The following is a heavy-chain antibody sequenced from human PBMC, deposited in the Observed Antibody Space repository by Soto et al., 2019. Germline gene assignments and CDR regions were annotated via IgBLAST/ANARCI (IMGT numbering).Heavy chain of an antibody. CDR3: ARFVGKGNIDY. Sequence: QVQLQESGPGLVKPSQTLSLTCTVSGGSISSGGYYWSWIRQHPGKGLEWIGYIYYGGSTYYNPSLKSRVTMSVDTSKNQFSLKLSSVTAADTAVYYCARFVGKGNIDYWGQGTLVTVSS. CDR2: IYYGGST. D-gene: IGHD4-4*01. CDR1: GGSISSGGYY. V-gene: IGHV4-31*03. J-gene: IGHJ4*02.